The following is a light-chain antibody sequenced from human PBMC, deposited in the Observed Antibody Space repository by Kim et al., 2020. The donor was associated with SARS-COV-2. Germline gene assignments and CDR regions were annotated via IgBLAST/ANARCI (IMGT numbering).Light chain of an antibody. CDR3: QQRSNWPLT. V-gene: IGKV3-11*01. J-gene: IGKJ4*01. CDR1: RSVRNY. CDR2: DAA. Sequence: LSPGERAALPCRASRSVRNYLAWYQQKRAHAPRLLIYDAANRATGIPARFSGSGSGTDFTLTISSLEPEDFAFYYCQQRSNWPLTFGGGTKVDIK.